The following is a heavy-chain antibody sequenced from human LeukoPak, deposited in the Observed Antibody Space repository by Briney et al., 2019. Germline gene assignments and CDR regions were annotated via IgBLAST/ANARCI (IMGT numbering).Heavy chain of an antibody. V-gene: IGHV3-7*01. CDR3: ARGSFVYYDSSGYRRYYFDY. CDR1: GFTFSSYW. J-gene: IGHJ4*02. D-gene: IGHD3-22*01. Sequence: GGSLRPSCAASGFTFSSYWMSWVRQAPGKGLEWVANIKQDGSEKYYVDSVKGRFTISRDNAKNSLYLQMNSLRAEDTAVYYCARGSFVYYDSSGYRRYYFDYWGQGTLVTVSS. CDR2: IKQDGSEK.